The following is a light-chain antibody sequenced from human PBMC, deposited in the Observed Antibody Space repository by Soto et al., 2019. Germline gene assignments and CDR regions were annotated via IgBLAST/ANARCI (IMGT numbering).Light chain of an antibody. CDR2: ATS. V-gene: IGKV3-20*01. CDR1: QSVDSTY. Sequence: EIVLTQAPGTLSFSPGERATLSFRASQSVDSTYLAWYQQKPDQSPRLLIYATSTRAAGIPDRFSGSGSGTDFTLTISRLEPEDFALYYCQQYGNSPMTFGQGTRLEIK. CDR3: QQYGNSPMT. J-gene: IGKJ5*01.